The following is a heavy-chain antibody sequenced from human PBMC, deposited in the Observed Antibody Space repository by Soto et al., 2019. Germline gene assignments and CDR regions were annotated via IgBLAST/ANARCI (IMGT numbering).Heavy chain of an antibody. Sequence: PGGSLRLSCAASGVTFSTYAMTWVRQAPGRGLEWVSTILHDETPFYTDSVKGRFTVSRDNVRGTLYLQMNGLRVEDAALYFCAKDLFPTSGQRFFFESWGQGSLVTVSS. CDR1: GVTFSTYA. D-gene: IGHD2-21*01. CDR3: AKDLFPTSGQRFFFES. J-gene: IGHJ4*02. V-gene: IGHV3-23*01. CDR2: ILHDETP.